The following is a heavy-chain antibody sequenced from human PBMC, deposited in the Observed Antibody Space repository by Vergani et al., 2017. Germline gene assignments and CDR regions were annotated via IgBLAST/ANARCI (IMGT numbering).Heavy chain of an antibody. CDR1: GFTFSTYA. V-gene: IGHV3-23*01. D-gene: IGHD6-19*01. Sequence: EVQLLESGGGLVQPGGSLRLSCAASGFTFSTYAMTWVRQAPGKGLEWVSTISSDGGSTYYADSVKGRFTISRDNSKNTLSLQMNSLRVEDTAVYYCARAYGRYGWCDYWGQRTLVTVSS. CDR3: ARAYGRYGWCDY. CDR2: ISSDGGST. J-gene: IGHJ4*02.